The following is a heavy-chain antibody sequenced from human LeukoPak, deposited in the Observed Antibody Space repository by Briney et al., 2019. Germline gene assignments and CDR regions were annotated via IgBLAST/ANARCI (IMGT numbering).Heavy chain of an antibody. V-gene: IGHV3-23*01. CDR2: ISDSGGRT. CDR1: GITLSNYG. D-gene: IGHD3-22*01. CDR3: AKDEHDSSLYYFDY. Sequence: GGSLRLSCAVSGITLSNYGMSWVRQAPGKGLEWVAGISDSGGRTNYADSVKGRFTISRDNSKNTLYLQMNSLRAEDTAVYYCAKDEHDSSLYYFDYWGQGTLVTVSS. J-gene: IGHJ4*02.